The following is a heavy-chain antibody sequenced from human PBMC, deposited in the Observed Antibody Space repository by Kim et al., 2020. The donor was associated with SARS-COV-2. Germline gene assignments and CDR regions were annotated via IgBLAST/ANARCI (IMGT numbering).Heavy chain of an antibody. V-gene: IGHV3-23*01. CDR2: ISGSGGST. J-gene: IGHJ5*01. Sequence: GGSLRLSCAASGFTFTTYAMSWVRQAPGQGLEWVSTISGSGGSTYYADSVKGRFTISRDNSKNTLDLQMNSLRAEDTAVYYCAKESGYRSGYSSGWFDYWGQGTLVTVSS. CDR3: AKESGYRSGYSSGWFDY. CDR1: GFTFTTYA. D-gene: IGHD6-19*01.